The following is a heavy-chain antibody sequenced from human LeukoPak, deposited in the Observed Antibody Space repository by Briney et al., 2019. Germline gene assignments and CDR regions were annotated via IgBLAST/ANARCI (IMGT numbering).Heavy chain of an antibody. CDR2: IFYSGST. Sequence: SGTLSLTCTVSGGSVNSGSYYWTWIRQAPGKGLEWIGNIFYSGSTNYNPSLKSRVTISLDTSKNLLSLKLSSVTAADTAVYYCAREPTTMKDAFDIWGQGTMVTVSS. CDR1: GGSVNSGSYY. CDR3: AREPTTMKDAFDI. V-gene: IGHV4-61*01. D-gene: IGHD3-22*01. J-gene: IGHJ3*02.